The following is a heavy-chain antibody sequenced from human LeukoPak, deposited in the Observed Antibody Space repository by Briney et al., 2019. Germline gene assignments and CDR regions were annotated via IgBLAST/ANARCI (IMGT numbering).Heavy chain of an antibody. CDR1: GFTFSNYA. J-gene: IGHJ6*03. CDR3: AAQDIVVVVAATGLHYMDV. Sequence: GGSLRLSCAASGFTFSNYAMRWVRQAPGKGLEWVSSIGSSSSYIYYADSVKGRFTIPRDNAKNSLYLQMNSLRAEDTAVYYCAAQDIVVVVAATGLHYMDVWGKGTTVTVSS. CDR2: IGSSSSYI. V-gene: IGHV3-21*01. D-gene: IGHD2-15*01.